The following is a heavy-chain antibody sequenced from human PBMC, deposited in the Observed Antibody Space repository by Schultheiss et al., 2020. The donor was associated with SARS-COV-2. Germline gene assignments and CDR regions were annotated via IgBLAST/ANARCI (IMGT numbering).Heavy chain of an antibody. J-gene: IGHJ4*02. CDR2: MNPNSGNT. Sequence: GESLKISCKASGYTFTSYDINWVRQATGQGLEWMGWMNPNSGNTGYAQKFQGRVTMTRNTSISTAYMELSSLRSEDTAVYYCAIGRNYYDSSGYYYDDYWGQGTLVTVSS. D-gene: IGHD3-22*01. CDR3: AIGRNYYDSSGYYYDDY. CDR1: GYTFTSYD. V-gene: IGHV1-8*01.